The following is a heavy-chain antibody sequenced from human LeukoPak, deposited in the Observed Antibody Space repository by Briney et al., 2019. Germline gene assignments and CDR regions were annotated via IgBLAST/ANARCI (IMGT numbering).Heavy chain of an antibody. D-gene: IGHD1-14*01. V-gene: IGHV3-21*01. CDR3: ARVNSWTEEPDTGFDY. J-gene: IGHJ4*02. Sequence: GGSLRLSCAASGFTFSSYSMNLVRQAPGKWLQWCSSISTSNSYIYYADSVKGRFTSARDNAQNSRHLKMNSLSAEDTAVYYCARVNSWTEEPDTGFDYWGQGILVTVSS. CDR1: GFTFSSYS. CDR2: ISTSNSYI.